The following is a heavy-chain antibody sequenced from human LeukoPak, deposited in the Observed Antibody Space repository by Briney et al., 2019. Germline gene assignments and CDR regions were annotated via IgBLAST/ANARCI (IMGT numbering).Heavy chain of an antibody. V-gene: IGHV1-69*05. CDR3: ARQLTGEQQWGTDDEDI. Sequence: SVKVSCKASGGTFSSYAISWVRQAPGQGLEWMGGIIPIFGTANYAQKFQGRVTITTDESTSTAYMELSSLRSEDTAVYYCARQLTGEQQWGTDDEDIWGQGTMVTVSS. D-gene: IGHD7-27*01. CDR2: IIPIFGTA. J-gene: IGHJ3*02. CDR1: GGTFSSYA.